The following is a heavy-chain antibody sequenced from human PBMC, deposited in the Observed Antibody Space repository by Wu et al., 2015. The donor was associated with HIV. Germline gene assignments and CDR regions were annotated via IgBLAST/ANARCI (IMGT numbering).Heavy chain of an antibody. J-gene: IGHJ4*02. Sequence: QVQLVQSGAEVKKPGSSVKVSCKASGGTFSSYALSWVRQAPGQGLEWMGRLIPMYGTANYAQKFQGRVTITADESTSTAYMDVSSLRSEDTAVYYCAGGGGRTSMDPFDYWGQGTLVTVSS. V-gene: IGHV1-69*13. D-gene: IGHD5-18*01. CDR1: GGTFSSYA. CDR2: LIPMYGTA. CDR3: AGGGGRTSMDPFDY.